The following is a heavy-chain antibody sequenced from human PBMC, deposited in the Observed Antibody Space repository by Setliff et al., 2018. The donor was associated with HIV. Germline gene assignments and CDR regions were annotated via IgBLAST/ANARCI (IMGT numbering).Heavy chain of an antibody. D-gene: IGHD2-2*01. Sequence: SETLSLTCAVYGGSFSGYYWSWIRQPPGKGLEWIGEINHSGSTNYNPPLKSRVTISVDTSKNQFSLKLSSVTAADTAVYYCAGGYCSSTSCPRNAFDIWGQGTMVTVSS. CDR1: GGSFSGYY. V-gene: IGHV4-34*01. J-gene: IGHJ3*02. CDR3: AGGYCSSTSCPRNAFDI. CDR2: INHSGST.